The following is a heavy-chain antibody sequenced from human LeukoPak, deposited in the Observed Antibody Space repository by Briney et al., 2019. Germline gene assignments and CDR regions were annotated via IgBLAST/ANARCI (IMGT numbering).Heavy chain of an antibody. CDR3: ARAIGVDYYDSSGYFWLDY. J-gene: IGHJ4*02. V-gene: IGHV4-30-2*01. D-gene: IGHD3-22*01. Sequence: SETLSLTCTVSGGSISSGGYYWSWIRQPPGKGLEWIGYIYHSGSTYYNPSLKSRVTISVDRSKNQFPLKLSSVTAADTAVYYCARAIGVDYYDSSGYFWLDYWGQGTLVTVSS. CDR1: GGSISSGGYY. CDR2: IYHSGST.